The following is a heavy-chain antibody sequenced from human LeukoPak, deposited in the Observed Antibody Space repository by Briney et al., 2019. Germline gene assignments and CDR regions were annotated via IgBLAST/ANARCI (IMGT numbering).Heavy chain of an antibody. D-gene: IGHD2-15*01. CDR1: GYTFTSYG. CDR2: ISAYNGNT. Sequence: ASVKVSCKASGYTFTSYGISWVRQAPGQGLEWMGWISAYNGNTNYAQKLQGRVTMTTDTSTSTADMELRSLRSDDTAVYYCARVCGGSCYGRKGPNWFDPWGQGTLVTVSS. V-gene: IGHV1-18*01. J-gene: IGHJ5*02. CDR3: ARVCGGSCYGRKGPNWFDP.